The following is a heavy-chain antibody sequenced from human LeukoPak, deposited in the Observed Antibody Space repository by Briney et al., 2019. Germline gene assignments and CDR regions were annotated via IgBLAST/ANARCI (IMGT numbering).Heavy chain of an antibody. CDR2: VYYSGST. CDR1: GGSISRSSYY. CDR3: ARRVISSNASFDY. V-gene: IGHV4-39*01. J-gene: IGHJ4*02. Sequence: PSETLSLTCTVSGGSISRSSYYWAWIRQPAGKGLEWIGSVYYSGSTYNNPSLKSRVTVSVDTSKNQFSLKLTSVTAADTAVYYCARRVISSNASFDYWGQGTLVTVSS. D-gene: IGHD2-21*01.